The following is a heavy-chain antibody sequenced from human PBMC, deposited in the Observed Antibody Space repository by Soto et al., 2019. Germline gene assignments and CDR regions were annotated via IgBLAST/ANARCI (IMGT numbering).Heavy chain of an antibody. CDR2: ISSNGGST. D-gene: IGHD6-6*01. CDR1: GFTFSSYA. Sequence: GGSLRLSCSASGFTFSSYAMHWVRQAPGKGLEYVSAISSNGGSTYYADSVKGRFTTSRDNSKNTLYLQMSSLRAEDTAVYYCVKGRIAARPTYYYYGMDVWGQGTTVTVSS. J-gene: IGHJ6*02. CDR3: VKGRIAARPTYYYYGMDV. V-gene: IGHV3-64D*06.